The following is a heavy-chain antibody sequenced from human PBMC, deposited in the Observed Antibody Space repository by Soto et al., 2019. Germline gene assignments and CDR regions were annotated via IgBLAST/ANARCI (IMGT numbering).Heavy chain of an antibody. CDR3: ARVRRLYYFDY. D-gene: IGHD5-12*01. CDR1: GYAFTSYY. V-gene: IGHV1-46*01. J-gene: IGHJ4*02. CDR2: INPSGGST. Sequence: SVKVSCKASGYAFTSYYMHWVRHAPGQGLGWMGIINPSGGSTSYAQKFQGRVTMTRDTSTSTVYMELSSLRSEDTAVYYCARVRRLYYFDYWGQGTLVTVSS.